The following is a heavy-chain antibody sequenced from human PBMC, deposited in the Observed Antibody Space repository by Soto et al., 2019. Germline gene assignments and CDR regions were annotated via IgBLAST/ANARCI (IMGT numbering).Heavy chain of an antibody. CDR3: ARGSTVTMSPYYYYMDV. V-gene: IGHV1-18*01. CDR2: ISPYNGNT. CDR1: GYTFINYA. Sequence: QVQLVQSGAEVKKPGASVKVSCKASGYTFINYAISWVRQAPGQGLEWMGWISPYNGNTNYAQKLQGRVTMTTDTSTSTAYMELRSLRSDDTAVYYGARGSTVTMSPYYYYMDVWGEGTTVTVSS. D-gene: IGHD4-17*01. J-gene: IGHJ6*03.